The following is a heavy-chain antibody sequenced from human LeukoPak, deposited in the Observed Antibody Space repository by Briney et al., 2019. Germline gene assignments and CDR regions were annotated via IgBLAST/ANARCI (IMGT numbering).Heavy chain of an antibody. CDR1: GDSVSSNDAA. CDR3: AKSGKFFFDY. V-gene: IGHV6-1*01. J-gene: IGHJ4*02. D-gene: IGHD1-26*01. Sequence: SQTLSLTCVISGDSVSSNDAAWSWIRQSPSRGLEWLGRTYYRSKWYNDYAISVKSRITVNPDTSKNQFSLQLNSVTPEDTAIYYCAKSGKFFFDYWGQGTLVTVSS. CDR2: TYYRSKWYN.